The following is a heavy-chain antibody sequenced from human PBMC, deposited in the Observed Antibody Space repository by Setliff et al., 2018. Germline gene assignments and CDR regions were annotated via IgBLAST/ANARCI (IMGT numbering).Heavy chain of an antibody. CDR2: IYYSGST. CDR3: ARDSLYHSSASDGRGY. V-gene: IGHV4-31*03. D-gene: IGHD6-6*01. Sequence: SETLSLTCTVSGGSISSGGYYWSWIRQHPGKGLEWIGYIYYSGSTYYNPSLKSRVTISVDTSKNQFSLKLSSVTAADTAVYYCARDSLYHSSASDGRGYWGQGTLVTVS. CDR1: GGSISSGGYY. J-gene: IGHJ4*02.